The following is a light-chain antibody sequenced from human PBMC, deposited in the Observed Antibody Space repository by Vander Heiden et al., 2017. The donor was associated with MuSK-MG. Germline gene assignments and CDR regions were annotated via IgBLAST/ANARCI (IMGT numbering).Light chain of an antibody. CDR1: QSVSSY. CDR2: DAS. CDR3: QQRSNWPPYT. Sequence: EIVLTHSPATLSLSPGERATLSCRASQSVSSYLAWDQQKPGQAPRLLIYDASNRATGIPARFSGSGSGTDFTLTISSLEPEDFAVYYCQQRSNWPPYTFGQGTKLEIK. J-gene: IGKJ2*01. V-gene: IGKV3-11*01.